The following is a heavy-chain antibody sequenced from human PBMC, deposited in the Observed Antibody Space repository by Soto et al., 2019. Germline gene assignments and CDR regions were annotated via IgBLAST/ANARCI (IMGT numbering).Heavy chain of an antibody. V-gene: IGHV1-8*01. J-gene: IGHJ6*02. CDR3: ARGGMHFYYGMDV. CDR2: MNPNSGDT. CDR1: GYTFTNYD. Sequence: QVQLVQSGAEVKKPGASVTVSCRASGYTFTNYDLNWVRQATGQGPEWMGWMNPNSGDTGYAQKFKGRVTMTRDTSINTAYMELTSLGSEDTAVYYCARGGMHFYYGMDVWGQGTTVTVSS.